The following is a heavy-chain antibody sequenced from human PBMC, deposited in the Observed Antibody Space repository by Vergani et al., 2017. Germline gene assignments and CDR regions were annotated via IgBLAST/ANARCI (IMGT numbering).Heavy chain of an antibody. Sequence: EVQLVESGGGLVQPGRSLRLSCAASGFTFDDYAMHWVRQAPGKGLEWVSGISWNSGSIGYADSVKGRFTISRDNAKNSLYLQMNSLRAEDTAVYYCARDGGGAYCGGDCYYYYYYYMDVWGKGTTVTVSS. D-gene: IGHD2-21*01. J-gene: IGHJ6*03. CDR1: GFTFDDYA. V-gene: IGHV3-9*01. CDR3: ARDGGGAYCGGDCYYYYYYYMDV. CDR2: ISWNSGSI.